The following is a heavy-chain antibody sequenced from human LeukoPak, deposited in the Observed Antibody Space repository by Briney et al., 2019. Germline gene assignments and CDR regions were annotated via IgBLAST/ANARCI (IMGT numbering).Heavy chain of an antibody. V-gene: IGHV3-11*06. Sequence: PGGSLRLSCAASGFTFSDYYMSWIRQAPGKGLEWVSYISSSSSYTNHADSVKGRFTISGDNAKNSLYLQMNSLRAEDTAVYYCANSGYDSPLSEPFDYWGQGTLVTVSS. CDR3: ANSGYDSPLSEPFDY. D-gene: IGHD5-12*01. J-gene: IGHJ4*02. CDR1: GFTFSDYY. CDR2: ISSSSSYT.